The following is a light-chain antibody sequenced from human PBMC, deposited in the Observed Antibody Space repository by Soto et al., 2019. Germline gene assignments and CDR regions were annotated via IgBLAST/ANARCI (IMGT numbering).Light chain of an antibody. Sequence: QSALTQPASVSGSPGQSITISCTGTSSDVGGYKYVSWYQQQPGKAPKLMIYDVSNRPSGVSNRFSGSKSGNTASLTISGLQAEDEADYYCSSYARSSTRVFGTGTKVTVL. V-gene: IGLV2-14*03. CDR3: SSYARSSTRV. CDR1: SSDVGGYKY. CDR2: DVS. J-gene: IGLJ1*01.